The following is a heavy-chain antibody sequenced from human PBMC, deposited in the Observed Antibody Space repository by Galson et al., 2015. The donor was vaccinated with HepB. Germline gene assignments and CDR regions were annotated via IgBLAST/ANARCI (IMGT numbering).Heavy chain of an antibody. CDR3: VRDRYYDSGNYAY. J-gene: IGHJ4*02. V-gene: IGHV7-4-1*02. CDR1: GYPFTNYA. CDR2: ISTNTGNP. D-gene: IGHD3-16*01. Sequence: SVKVSCKASGYPFTNYAINWVRQAPGQGLEWMGWISTNTGNPSYAQGFTGRFVFSLDTSVSTAYLQISSLGAEDTAVYYCVRDRYYDSGNYAYWGQGTLVTVSS.